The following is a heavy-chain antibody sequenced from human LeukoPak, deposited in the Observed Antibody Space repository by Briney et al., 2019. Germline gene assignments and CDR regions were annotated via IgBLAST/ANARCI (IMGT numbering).Heavy chain of an antibody. Sequence: GASVKVSCKASGYTFTGYYMHWVRQAPGQGLEWMGRINPNSGGTNYAQKFQGRVTMTRDTSISTAYMELSRLRSDDTAVYYCARHASGFYSHFDYWGQGTLVTVSS. J-gene: IGHJ4*02. CDR3: ARHASGFYSHFDY. CDR1: GYTFTGYY. D-gene: IGHD3-22*01. V-gene: IGHV1-2*06. CDR2: INPNSGGT.